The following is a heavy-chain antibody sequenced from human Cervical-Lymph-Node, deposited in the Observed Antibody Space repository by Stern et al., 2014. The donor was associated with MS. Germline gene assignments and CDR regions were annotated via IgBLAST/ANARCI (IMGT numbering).Heavy chain of an antibody. CDR2: IYWDDDK. D-gene: IGHD5-18*01. J-gene: IGHJ4*02. Sequence: QVTLRESGPTLVKPTQTLTLTCTFSGFSLSTSGVGVGWSRQPPGKALEWLALIYWDDDKRYCPSLKSRLTITKDTSKNQVVLTMTNMDPVDTATYYCAHEDTAMVMGYWGQGTLVTVSS. CDR3: AHEDTAMVMGY. V-gene: IGHV2-5*09. CDR1: GFSLSTSGVG.